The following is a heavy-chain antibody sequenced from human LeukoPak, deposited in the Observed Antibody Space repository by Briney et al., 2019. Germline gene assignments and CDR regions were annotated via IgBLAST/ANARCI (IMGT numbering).Heavy chain of an antibody. CDR2: IYYSGST. CDR1: GGSISSGGYY. CDR3: ARGGWLFAYGMDV. V-gene: IGHV4-31*03. Sequence: PSETLSLTCTVSGGSISSGGYYWSWIRQHPGKGLEWIGYIYYSGSTYYNPSLKSRVTISVDTSKNQFSLKLSSVTAADTAVYYCARGGWLFAYGMDVWGQGTTVTVSS. J-gene: IGHJ6*02. D-gene: IGHD3-22*01.